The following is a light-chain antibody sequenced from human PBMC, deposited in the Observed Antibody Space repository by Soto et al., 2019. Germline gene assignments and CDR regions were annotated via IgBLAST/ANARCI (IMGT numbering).Light chain of an antibody. CDR2: AAS. CDR3: QQSFASPFT. V-gene: IGKV1-39*01. Sequence: DIQMSQSPSSLAASVGDRVTVTCRTSQNISSYVSWYQQKPRKAPNLLIYAASSLQNGVTTRFTGRGSRTDFTLTITNLQPEDFASYYCQQSFASPFTFGPGTKVAIK. J-gene: IGKJ3*01. CDR1: QNISSY.